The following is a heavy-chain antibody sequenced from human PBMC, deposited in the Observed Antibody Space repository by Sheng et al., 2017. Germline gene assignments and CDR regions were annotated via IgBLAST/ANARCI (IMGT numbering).Heavy chain of an antibody. D-gene: IGHD2-15*01. CDR2: IKVDGSET. CDR1: GFTFWSYW. CDR3: AKIRSHYFYMDL. J-gene: IGHJ6*03. V-gene: IGHV3-7*01. Sequence: EVQVVESGGGLVQPGGSLRLSCVGSGFTFWSYWMSWVRQVPGKGLECVANIKVDGSETYYVDSVKGRFTISRDNTKQSLFLEMNSLRAEDTAVYYCAKIRSHYFYMDLVGPRDHGHRLL.